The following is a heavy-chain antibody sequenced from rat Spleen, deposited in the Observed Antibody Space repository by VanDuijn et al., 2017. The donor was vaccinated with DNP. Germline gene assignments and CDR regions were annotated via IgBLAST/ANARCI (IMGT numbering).Heavy chain of an antibody. CDR2: ITSSGSDT. V-gene: IGHV5-31*01. CDR3: TRGEPIRRISPYYFDY. CDR1: GFTFNNYW. Sequence: EVQLVESGGDLVQPGRSLKLSCVASGFTFNNYWMTWIRQVPGKGLEWFASITSSGSDTYYPDSVKGRFTISRDSARNTLYLQMDSLRSEDTDTYYCTRGEPIRRISPYYFDYWGQGVLVTVSS. J-gene: IGHJ2*01. D-gene: IGHD1-11*01.